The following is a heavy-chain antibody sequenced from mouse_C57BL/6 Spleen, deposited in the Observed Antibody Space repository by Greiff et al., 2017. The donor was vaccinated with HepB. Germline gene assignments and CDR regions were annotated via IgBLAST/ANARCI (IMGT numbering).Heavy chain of an antibody. CDR1: GYTFTDYY. J-gene: IGHJ3*01. Sequence: VQLQQSGPELVKPGASVKISCKASGYTFTDYYINWVKQRPGQGLEWIGWIFPGSGSTYYNEKFTGKATLTVDKASSTAYMLHSSLTSEDSAVYFCPHDGYYGGFAYWGQGTLVTVSA. CDR3: PHDGYYGGFAY. D-gene: IGHD2-3*01. V-gene: IGHV1-75*01. CDR2: IFPGSGST.